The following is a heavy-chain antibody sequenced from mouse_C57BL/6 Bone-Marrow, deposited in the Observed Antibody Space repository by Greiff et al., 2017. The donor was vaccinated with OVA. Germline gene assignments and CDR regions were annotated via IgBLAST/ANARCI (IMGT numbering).Heavy chain of an antibody. D-gene: IGHD4-1*01. V-gene: IGHV1-9*01. CDR3: ARSELGRGYFDV. J-gene: IGHJ1*03. CDR1: VYTFTFYF. Sequence: HLHHSLSYLINPFPSFNLSFNSTVYTFTFYFIVLVKQIPGHGLEWIGEILPGSGSTNYNEKFKGKATFTADTSSNTAYMQLSSLTTEDSAIYYCARSELGRGYFDVWGTGTTVTVSS. CDR2: ILPGSGST.